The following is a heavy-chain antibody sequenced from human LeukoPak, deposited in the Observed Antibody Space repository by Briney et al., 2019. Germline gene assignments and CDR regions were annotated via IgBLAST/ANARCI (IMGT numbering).Heavy chain of an antibody. J-gene: IGHJ4*02. Sequence: GGSLRLSCAASGFTFSSYTMNWVRQAPGKGLEWVSIISSGSSYIHYADSVKGRFTISRDNAKNSLYLQMNSLRAEDTAVYYCARQKYLRGPDVEYLDYWGQGTLVTVSS. V-gene: IGHV3-21*01. CDR2: ISSGSSYI. D-gene: IGHD5/OR15-5a*01. CDR1: GFTFSSYT. CDR3: ARQKYLRGPDVEYLDY.